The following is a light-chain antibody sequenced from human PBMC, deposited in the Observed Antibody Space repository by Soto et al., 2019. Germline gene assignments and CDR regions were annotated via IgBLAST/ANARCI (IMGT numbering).Light chain of an antibody. CDR1: QSISTW. J-gene: IGKJ4*01. CDR3: QQYNIYPLT. Sequence: DIQMTQSPSTLSASVGDRVTITCRASQSISTWLAWYQQKPGKAHKLLIYKASSLEGGVPSRFSGSGSGTEFNITVSSLQPDDFATYYCQQYNIYPLTFGGGTMVEIK. CDR2: KAS. V-gene: IGKV1-5*03.